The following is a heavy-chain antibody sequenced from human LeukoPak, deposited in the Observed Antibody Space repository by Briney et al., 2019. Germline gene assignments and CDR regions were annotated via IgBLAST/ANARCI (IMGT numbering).Heavy chain of an antibody. CDR1: GFTFSSYS. D-gene: IGHD6-19*01. V-gene: IGHV3-21*01. J-gene: IGHJ4*02. Sequence: GGSLRLSCAASGFTFSSYSMNWVRQAPGKGLEWVSSISSSSSYIYYADSVKGRFTISRENAKNSLYLQMNSLRAEDTAVYYCARSYSSGWYLAFAFDYWGQGTLVTVSS. CDR3: ARSYSSGWYLAFAFDY. CDR2: ISSSSSYI.